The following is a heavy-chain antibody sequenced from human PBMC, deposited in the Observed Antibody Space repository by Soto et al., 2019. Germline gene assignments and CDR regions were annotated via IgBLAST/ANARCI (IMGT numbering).Heavy chain of an antibody. V-gene: IGHV1-18*01. J-gene: IGHJ5*02. CDR2: ISAYNGNT. CDR1: GYTFTSYG. Sequence: ASVKVSCKASGYTFTSYGISLVRQAPGQGLEWMGWISAYNGNTNYAQKLQGRVTMTTDTSTSTAYMELRSLRSDDTAVYYCVGSADDEFEPWGQGTLVTVSS. CDR3: VGSADDEFEP. D-gene: IGHD2-2*01.